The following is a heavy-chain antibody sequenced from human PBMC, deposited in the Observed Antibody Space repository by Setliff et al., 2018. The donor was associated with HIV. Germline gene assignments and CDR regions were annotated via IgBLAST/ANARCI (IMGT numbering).Heavy chain of an antibody. CDR1: GFTFSNFA. D-gene: IGHD3-9*01. CDR3: ASLTD. Sequence: PEGSLRLSCAASGFTFSNFAINWVRQAPGKGLEWVSTISGRGTNTYYADSVKGRFTVSRDNSKYTLYLQMNSLRAEDTAVYYCASLTDWGQGTLVTVSS. V-gene: IGHV3-23*01. CDR2: ISGRGTNT. J-gene: IGHJ4*02.